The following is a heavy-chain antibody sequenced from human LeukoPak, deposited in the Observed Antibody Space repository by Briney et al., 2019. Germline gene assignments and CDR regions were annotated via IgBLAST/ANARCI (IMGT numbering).Heavy chain of an antibody. V-gene: IGHV3-48*03. J-gene: IGHJ4*02. CDR2: ISSSGSDK. D-gene: IGHD1-1*01. Sequence: PGGSLRLSCAASGFTFSFYEMNWVRQAPGKGLEWISYISSSGSDKYYADSVKGRFIISRDNAENSLYLQMNSLRVEDTAVYYCARKGTICYWGQGTLVTVSS. CDR1: GFTFSFYE. CDR3: ARKGTICY.